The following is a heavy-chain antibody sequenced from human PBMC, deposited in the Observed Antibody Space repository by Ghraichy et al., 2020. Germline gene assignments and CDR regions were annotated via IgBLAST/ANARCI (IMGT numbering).Heavy chain of an antibody. V-gene: IGHV4-4*07. CDR1: GGSISSYY. D-gene: IGHD2-2*01. J-gene: IGHJ5*02. CDR3: ARGGDCSSTSCYSWFDP. Sequence: SQTLSLTCTVSGGSISSYYWSWIRQPAGKGLEWIGRIYTSGSTNYNPSLKSRVTMSVDTSKNQFSLKLSSVTAADTAVYYCARGGDCSSTSCYSWFDPWGQGTLVTVSS. CDR2: IYTSGST.